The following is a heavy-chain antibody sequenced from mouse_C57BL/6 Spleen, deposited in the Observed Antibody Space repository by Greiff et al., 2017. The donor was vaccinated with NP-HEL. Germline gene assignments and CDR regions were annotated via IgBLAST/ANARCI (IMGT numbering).Heavy chain of an antibody. CDR1: GYTFTDYY. CDR2: INPYNGGT. CDR3: AIAGSSFSYYFDY. V-gene: IGHV1-19*01. Sequence: VQLQQSGPVLVKPGASVKMSCKASGYTFTDYYMNWVKQSHGKSLEWIGVINPYNGGTSYNQKFKGKATLHVDKSSSTAYMELNRLTSEDSAVYSCAIAGSSFSYYFDYWGQGTTLTVSS. J-gene: IGHJ2*01. D-gene: IGHD1-1*01.